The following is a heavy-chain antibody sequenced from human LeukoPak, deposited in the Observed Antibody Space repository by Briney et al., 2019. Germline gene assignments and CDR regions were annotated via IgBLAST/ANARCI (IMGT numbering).Heavy chain of an antibody. V-gene: IGHV4-59*01. CDR1: GGSISSYH. Sequence: SETLSLTCTVSGGSISSYHWSWIRQPPGQGLEGIGYINYSGSTNYNPSLKIRLTMSVDTTKNQFSLKLRSVTAAYTPRNYCAGDGRQAAEYFDNSGHGELVTVSS. D-gene: IGHD2/OR15-2a*01. J-gene: IGHJ4*01. CDR3: AGDGRQAAEYFDN. CDR2: INYSGST.